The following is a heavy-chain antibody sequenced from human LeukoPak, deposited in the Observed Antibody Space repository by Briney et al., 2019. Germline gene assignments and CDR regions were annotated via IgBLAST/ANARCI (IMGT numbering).Heavy chain of an antibody. CDR1: GFTFNTYA. V-gene: IGHV3-30-3*01. Sequence: GGSLSLFCAASGFTFNTYAMLWVRQAPGKGLVWVAVIAYDGNNKYYADSVKGRFTVSRDNSRHTLYLQMNSLRAEDTALYFCARDENWGPTHYSGQGTSVTVSS. CDR2: IAYDGNNK. J-gene: IGHJ4*02. D-gene: IGHD7-27*01. CDR3: ARDENWGPTHY.